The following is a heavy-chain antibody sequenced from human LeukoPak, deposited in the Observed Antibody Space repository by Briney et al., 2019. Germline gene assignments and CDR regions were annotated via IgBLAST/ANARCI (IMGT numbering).Heavy chain of an antibody. CDR3: ARIWGYYYASGSPEKYDY. D-gene: IGHD3-10*01. J-gene: IGHJ4*02. CDR2: INHSGST. CDR1: GGSFSGYY. V-gene: IGHV4-34*01. Sequence: PSETLSLTCAVYGGSFSGYYWSWIRQPPGKGLEWTGKINHSGSTNYNPSLKSRVTISVDTSKNQFSLKLSSVTAADTAVYYCARIWGYYYASGSPEKYDYWGQGTLVTVSS.